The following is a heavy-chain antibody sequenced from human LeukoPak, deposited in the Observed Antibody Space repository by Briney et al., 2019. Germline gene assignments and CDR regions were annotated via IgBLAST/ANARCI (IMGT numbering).Heavy chain of an antibody. CDR1: GGSFSGYY. J-gene: IGHJ5*02. Sequence: SETLSLTCAVYGGSFSGYYWSWIRQPPGKGLEWIGSIYYSGSTYYNPSLKSRVTISVDTSKNQFSLKLSSVTAADTAVYYCARVIAARQGEWFDPWGQGTLVTVSS. CDR3: ARVIAARQGEWFDP. V-gene: IGHV4-34*01. D-gene: IGHD6-6*01. CDR2: IYYSGST.